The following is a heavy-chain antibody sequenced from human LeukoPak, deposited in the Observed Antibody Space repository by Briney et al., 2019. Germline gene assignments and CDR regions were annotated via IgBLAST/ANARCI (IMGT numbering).Heavy chain of an antibody. CDR2: INTDGSST. Sequence: GGSLRLSCAASGFTFNSYWMNWVRQAPGKGLVWVSRINTDGSSTRYADSVKGRFAISRDNAKNTLYLQMNCLRAEDTAVYYCARNLGSDYAMDVWGKGTTVTVSS. J-gene: IGHJ6*04. D-gene: IGHD6-6*01. CDR3: ARNLGSDYAMDV. V-gene: IGHV3-74*01. CDR1: GFTFNSYW.